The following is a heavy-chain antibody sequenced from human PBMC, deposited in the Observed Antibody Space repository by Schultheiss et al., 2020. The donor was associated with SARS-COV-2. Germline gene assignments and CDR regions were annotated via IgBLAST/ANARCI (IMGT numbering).Heavy chain of an antibody. J-gene: IGHJ6*02. V-gene: IGHV3-30*04. D-gene: IGHD5-12*01. CDR2: ISYDGSNK. Sequence: SLRLSCAASGFTFSSYAMHWVRQAPGKGLEWVAVISYDGSNKYYADSVKGRFTISRDNSKNTLYLQMNSLRAEDTAVYYCAKDLSGYNYPYYYGMDVWGQGTTVTVSS. CDR3: AKDLSGYNYPYYYGMDV. CDR1: GFTFSSYA.